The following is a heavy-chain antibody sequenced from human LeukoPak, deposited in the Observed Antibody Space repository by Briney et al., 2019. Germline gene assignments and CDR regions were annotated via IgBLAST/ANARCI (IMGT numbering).Heavy chain of an antibody. CDR3: AGAGWFGEDNWFDP. J-gene: IGHJ5*02. CDR2: ITPFNGNT. CDR1: GGTFSSYA. V-gene: IGHV1-45*02. Sequence: SVEVSCKASGGTFSSYAISWVRQAPGQALEWMGWITPFNGNTNYAQKFQDRVTITRDRSMSTAYMELSSLRSEDTAMYYCAGAGWFGEDNWFDPWGQGTLVTVSS. D-gene: IGHD3-10*01.